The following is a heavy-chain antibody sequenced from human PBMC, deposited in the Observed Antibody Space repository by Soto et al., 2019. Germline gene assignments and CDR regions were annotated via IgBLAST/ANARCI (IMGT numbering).Heavy chain of an antibody. D-gene: IGHD3-22*01. CDR2: MTFDENNI. CDR1: GDSFTNYG. V-gene: IGHV3-30*18. J-gene: IGHJ2*01. CDR3: VKAPGIRVVVGWYFDL. Sequence: QVQLVESGGGVVQPGGSLRVSCVGSGDSFTNYGMHWVRQAPGKGLEWVAVMTFDENNIYYANSVKGRFTISRDKFKSTLYLQMNSLRAEDTAVYYCVKAPGIRVVVGWYFDLWGRGTLVTVSS.